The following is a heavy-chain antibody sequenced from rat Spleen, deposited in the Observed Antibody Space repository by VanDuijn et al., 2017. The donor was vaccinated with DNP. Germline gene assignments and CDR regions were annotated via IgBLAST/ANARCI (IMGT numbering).Heavy chain of an antibody. Sequence: EVQLVESGGGLVQPGGSLTLSCAASGFTLNKYWMTWIRQAPGKGLEWIASIINSGGNTYYPESVKGRFTISRDNAQNTLYLQMNSLRSEDTATYYCTRVRNYGGYSMDAWGQGASVTVSS. CDR3: TRVRNYGGYSMDA. CDR2: IINSGGNT. J-gene: IGHJ4*01. CDR1: GFTLNKYW. V-gene: IGHV5-31*01. D-gene: IGHD1-11*01.